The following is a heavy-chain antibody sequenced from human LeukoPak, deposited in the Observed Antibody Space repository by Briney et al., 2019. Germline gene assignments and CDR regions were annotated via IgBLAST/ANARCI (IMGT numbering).Heavy chain of an antibody. V-gene: IGHV4-39*07. D-gene: IGHD2-2*01. CDR2: INHSGST. CDR1: GGSISSSSYY. J-gene: IGHJ6*03. Sequence: SETLSLTCTVSGGSISSSSYYWGWIRQPPGKGLEWIGEINHSGSTNYNPSLKSRVTISVDTSKNQFSLKLSSVTAADTAVYYCAREGPKYCGSTSCYYMDVWGKGTTVTISS. CDR3: AREGPKYCGSTSCYYMDV.